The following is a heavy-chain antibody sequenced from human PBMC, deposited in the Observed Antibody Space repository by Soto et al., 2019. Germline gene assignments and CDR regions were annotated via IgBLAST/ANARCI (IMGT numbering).Heavy chain of an antibody. CDR2: ISPHNFNT. J-gene: IGHJ4*02. D-gene: IGHD3-9*01. CDR1: GYTFTHFY. V-gene: IGHV1-18*01. Sequence: ASVKVSCKASGYTFTHFYITWVRQAPGQGLEWMGAISPHNFNTNYAQKFRGRVTLTTEKSTNTAYMDLRSLTSEDTAVYYCARDEGGYDILTGYYKAHHFDYWGQGVTVTVSS. CDR3: ARDEGGYDILTGYYKAHHFDY.